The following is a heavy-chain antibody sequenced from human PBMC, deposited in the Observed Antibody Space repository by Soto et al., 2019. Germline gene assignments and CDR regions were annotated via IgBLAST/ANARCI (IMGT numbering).Heavy chain of an antibody. CDR3: ARHRHRRGTVGATSPLDP. V-gene: IGHV3-53*01. CDR2: HYSGGST. CDR1: GFSGSSNY. J-gene: IGHJ5*02. Sequence: CGSLRLSCAISGFSGSSNYLSWVRQAPGKGLEWVSVHYSGGSTYYADSVQGRFTISRDKSNNTLYLQMRRVRAEDTPVYFCARHRHRRGTVGATSPLDPWGQGTQVTVSS. D-gene: IGHD1-26*01.